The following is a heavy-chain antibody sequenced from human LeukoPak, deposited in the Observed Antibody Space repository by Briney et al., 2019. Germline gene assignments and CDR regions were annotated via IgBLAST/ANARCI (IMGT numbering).Heavy chain of an antibody. CDR3: GRGRGFDVFDI. CDR2: IYYSGST. D-gene: IGHD3-10*01. V-gene: IGHV4-30-4*01. J-gene: IGHJ3*02. CDR1: GGSISSGDYY. Sequence: PSQTLSLTCTVSGGSISSGDYYWSWIRQPPGKGLEWIGYIYYSGSTYYNPSLKSRVTISVDTSKNQFSLKLSSVTAADTAVYYCGRGRGFDVFDIWGQGTMVTVSS.